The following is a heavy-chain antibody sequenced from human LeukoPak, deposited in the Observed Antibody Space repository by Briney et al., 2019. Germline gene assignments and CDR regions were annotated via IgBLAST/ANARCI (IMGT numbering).Heavy chain of an antibody. J-gene: IGHJ3*02. CDR3: ARETYTSGLYPVAFDI. D-gene: IGHD6-19*01. V-gene: IGHV4-34*01. CDR2: INHSGST. CDR1: GGSFSGYY. Sequence: SETLSHTCAVYGGSFSGYYWSWIRQPPGKGLEWIGEINHSGSTNYNPSLKSRVTISVDTSKNQFSLKLSSVTAADTAVYYCARETYTSGLYPVAFDIWGQGTMVTLSS.